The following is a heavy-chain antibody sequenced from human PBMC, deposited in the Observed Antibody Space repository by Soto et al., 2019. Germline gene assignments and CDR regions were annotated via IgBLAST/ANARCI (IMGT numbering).Heavy chain of an antibody. J-gene: IGHJ6*02. Sequence: SETLSLTCSVSGGSVTSYYWSWIRQPAGKGLDWIGRLYTSGNTDYNPSLRGRVTMSLDTSKNQFSLKVNSVTAADTAVYYCARDGVGPHGMDVWGQGTTVTVSS. CDR1: GGSVTSYY. D-gene: IGHD2-8*01. CDR3: ARDGVGPHGMDV. CDR2: LYTSGNT. V-gene: IGHV4-4*07.